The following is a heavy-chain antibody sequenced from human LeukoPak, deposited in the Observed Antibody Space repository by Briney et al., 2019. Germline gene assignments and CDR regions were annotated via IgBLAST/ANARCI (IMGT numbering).Heavy chain of an antibody. CDR1: GFTFSGSA. D-gene: IGHD3-22*01. V-gene: IGHV3-73*01. CDR2: IRSKANSYAT. J-gene: IGHJ4*02. Sequence: GGSLRLSCAASGFTFSGSAMHWVRQASGKGLEWVGRIRSKANSYATAYAASVKGRFTISRDDSKNTAYLQMNSLKTEDTAVYYCMTYYYDSSGYLNYWGQGTLATVSS. CDR3: MTYYYDSSGYLNY.